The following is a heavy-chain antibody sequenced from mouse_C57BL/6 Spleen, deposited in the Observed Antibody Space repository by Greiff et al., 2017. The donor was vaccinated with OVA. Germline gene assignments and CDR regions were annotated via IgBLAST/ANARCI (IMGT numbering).Heavy chain of an antibody. CDR3: ARLDYYGSSYNYAMDY. Sequence: QVQLKESGAELARPGASVKLSCKASGYTFTSYGISWVKQRTGQGLEWIGEIYPRSGNTYYNEKFKGKATLTADKSSSTAYMELRSLTSEDSAVYFCARLDYYGSSYNYAMDYWGQGTSVTVSS. V-gene: IGHV1-81*01. J-gene: IGHJ4*01. CDR2: IYPRSGNT. CDR1: GYTFTSYG. D-gene: IGHD1-1*01.